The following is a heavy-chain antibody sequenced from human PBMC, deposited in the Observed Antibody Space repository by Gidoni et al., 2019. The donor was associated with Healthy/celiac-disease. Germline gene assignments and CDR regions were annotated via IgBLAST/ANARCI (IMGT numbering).Heavy chain of an antibody. V-gene: IGHV1-2*02. CDR2: INPNSGGT. CDR3: AREGPYYDSSGEYNWFDP. CDR1: GYTFTGYY. J-gene: IGHJ5*02. Sequence: QVQLVQSGAEVKKPGASVKVSCKASGYTFTGYYMHWVLQAPGQGLEWMGWINPNSGGTNYAQKFQGRVTMTRDTSISTAYMELSRLRSDDTAVYYCAREGPYYDSSGEYNWFDPWGQGTLVTVSS. D-gene: IGHD3-22*01.